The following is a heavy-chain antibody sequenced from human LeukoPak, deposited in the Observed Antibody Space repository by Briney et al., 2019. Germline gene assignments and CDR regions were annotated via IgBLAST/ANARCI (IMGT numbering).Heavy chain of an antibody. CDR1: GGSISSYY. D-gene: IGHD3-3*01. CDR2: INHSGST. Sequence: NPSETLSLTCTVSGGSISSYYWSWIRQPPGKGLEWIGEINHSGSTNYNPSLKSRVTISVDTSKNQFSLKLSSVTAADTAVYYCARDFWSGGYYYGMDVWGQGTTVTVSS. CDR3: ARDFWSGGYYYGMDV. V-gene: IGHV4-34*01. J-gene: IGHJ6*02.